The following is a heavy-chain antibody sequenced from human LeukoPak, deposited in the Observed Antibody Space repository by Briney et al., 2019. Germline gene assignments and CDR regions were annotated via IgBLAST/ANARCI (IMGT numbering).Heavy chain of an antibody. Sequence: SETLSLTCTVSGGSISSYYWSWIRQPPGKGLEWIGYIYYSGSTNYNPSLKGRVTISVDTSKNQFSLKLSSVTAADTAVYYCARTHSNYVSYFDYWGQGTLVTVSS. CDR1: GGSISSYY. CDR2: IYYSGST. V-gene: IGHV4-59*01. CDR3: ARTHSNYVSYFDY. D-gene: IGHD4-11*01. J-gene: IGHJ4*02.